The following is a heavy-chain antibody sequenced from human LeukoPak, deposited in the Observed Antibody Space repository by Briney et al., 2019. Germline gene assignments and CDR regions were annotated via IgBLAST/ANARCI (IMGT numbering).Heavy chain of an antibody. V-gene: IGHV4-59*01. CDR1: GGSISSYY. J-gene: IGHJ3*02. D-gene: IGHD2-15*01. CDR3: ARVLGYCSGGSCYSVGAFDI. Sequence: SETLSLTCTVSGGSISSYYWSWIRQPPGKGLEGIGYIYYSGSTNYNPSLKSRVTISVDTSKNQFSLKLSSVTAADTAVYYCARVLGYCSGGSCYSVGAFDIWGQGTMVTVSS. CDR2: IYYSGST.